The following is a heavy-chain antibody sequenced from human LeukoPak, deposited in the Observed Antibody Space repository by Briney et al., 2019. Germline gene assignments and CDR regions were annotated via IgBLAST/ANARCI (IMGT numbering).Heavy chain of an antibody. V-gene: IGHV3-7*01. CDR2: IKQDGSEK. Sequence: GGSLRLSCTVSGFTVSSNSMSWVRQAPGKGLEWVANIKQDGSEKYYVDSVKGRFTISRDNAKNSLYLQMNSLRAEDTAVYYRARGPSGWLYYYYYYMDVWGKGTTVTISS. CDR3: ARGPSGWLYYYYYYMDV. J-gene: IGHJ6*03. D-gene: IGHD6-19*01. CDR1: GFTVSSNS.